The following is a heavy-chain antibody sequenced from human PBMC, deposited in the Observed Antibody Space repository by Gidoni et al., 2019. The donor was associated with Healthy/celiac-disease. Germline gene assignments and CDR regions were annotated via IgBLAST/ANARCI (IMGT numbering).Heavy chain of an antibody. CDR2: IRWNSGTI. Sequence: EVQLVEAGGGLVQPGRSLRLACAASGFTFADYAMHWVRQDPGTGLEGVSGIRWNSGTISYADSVKGRFTISRDNAKHSLYLQMNSLRAEVTALYYCAKEAEYYDFWSGSLDYWVQGTLVTVSS. V-gene: IGHV3-9*01. J-gene: IGHJ4*02. CDR1: GFTFADYA. CDR3: AKEAEYYDFWSGSLDY. D-gene: IGHD3-3*01.